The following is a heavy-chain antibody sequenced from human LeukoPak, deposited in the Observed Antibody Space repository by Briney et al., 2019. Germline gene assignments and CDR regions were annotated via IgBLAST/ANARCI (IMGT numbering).Heavy chain of an antibody. CDR2: INPSGGST. D-gene: IGHD5-24*01. CDR3: ARDPSEMATTYRTYYFDY. J-gene: IGHJ4*02. Sequence: ASVKVSCKASGYTFTSYYMHWVRQAPGQWLEWMGIINPSGGSTSYAQKFQGRVTMTRDTSTSTVYMELSSLRSEDTAVYYCARDPSEMATTYRTYYFDYWGQGTLVTVSS. CDR1: GYTFTSYY. V-gene: IGHV1-46*01.